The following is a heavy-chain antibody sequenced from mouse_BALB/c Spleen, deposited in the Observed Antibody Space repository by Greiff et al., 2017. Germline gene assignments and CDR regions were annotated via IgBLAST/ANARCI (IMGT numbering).Heavy chain of an antibody. D-gene: IGHD4-1*01. Sequence: EVQLVESGGGLVKPGGSLKLSCAASGFTFSSYAMSWVRQTPEKRLEWVASISSGGSTYYPDSVKGRFTISRDNARNILYLQMSSLRSEDTAMYYCARLTGFDYWGQGTTLTVSS. CDR1: GFTFSSYA. CDR3: ARLTGFDY. V-gene: IGHV5-6-5*01. J-gene: IGHJ2*01. CDR2: ISSGGST.